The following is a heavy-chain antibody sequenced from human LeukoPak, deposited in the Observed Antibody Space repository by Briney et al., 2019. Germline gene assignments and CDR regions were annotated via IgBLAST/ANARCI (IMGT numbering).Heavy chain of an antibody. D-gene: IGHD3-22*01. CDR3: AGHYDSSGYAETFDY. CDR2: IYYSGST. Sequence: PSETLSLTCTVSGGSISSSSYYWGWIRQPPGKGLEWIGSIYYSGSTYYNPSLKSRVTISVDRSKNQFSLKLSSVTAADTAVYYCAGHYDSSGYAETFDYWGQGTLVTVSS. CDR1: GGSISSSSYY. J-gene: IGHJ4*02. V-gene: IGHV4-39*07.